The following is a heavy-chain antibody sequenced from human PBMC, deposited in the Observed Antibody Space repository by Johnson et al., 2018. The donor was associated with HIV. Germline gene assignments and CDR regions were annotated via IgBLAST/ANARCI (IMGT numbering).Heavy chain of an antibody. V-gene: IGHV3-30*04. CDR3: AKDRRDIVATGQSYAFDI. Sequence: QVQLVESGGGVVQPGRSLRLSCAASGFTFSKYAIHWVRQAPGKGLEWVALISYDGSNKDYADSVKGRFTISRDNSKNTLFLQMNSLRAEDTAVYYCAKDRRDIVATGQSYAFDIWGQGTMVTVSS. D-gene: IGHD5-12*01. CDR1: GFTFSKYA. CDR2: ISYDGSNK. J-gene: IGHJ3*02.